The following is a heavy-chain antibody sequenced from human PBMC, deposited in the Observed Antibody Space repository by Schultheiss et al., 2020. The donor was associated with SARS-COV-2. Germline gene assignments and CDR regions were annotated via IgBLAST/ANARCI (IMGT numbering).Heavy chain of an antibody. CDR1: GFSLSTSGVG. CDR3: AHSRGYSSSWRREYFQH. CDR2: IDWDDDK. D-gene: IGHD6-13*01. V-gene: IGHV2-70*12. J-gene: IGHJ1*01. Sequence: SGPTLVKPTQTLTLTCTFSGFSLSTSGVGVGWIRQPPGKALEWLALIDWDDDKYYSTSLKTRLTISKDTSKNQVVLTMTNMYPVDTATYYCAHSRGYSSSWRREYFQHWGQGTLVTVSS.